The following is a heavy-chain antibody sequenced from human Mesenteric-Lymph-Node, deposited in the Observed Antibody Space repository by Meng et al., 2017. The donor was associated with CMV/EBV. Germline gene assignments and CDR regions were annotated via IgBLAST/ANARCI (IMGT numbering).Heavy chain of an antibody. CDR2: ISWNSGSI. CDR1: GFTFDDYA. Sequence: SLKISCAASGFTFDDYAMHWVRQAPGKGLEWVSGISWNSGSIGYADSVKGRFTISRDNAKNSLYLQMNSLRAEDTAVYYCARDPHYDFWSGYPYNWFDPWGQGTLVTVSS. V-gene: IGHV3-9*01. CDR3: ARDPHYDFWSGYPYNWFDP. D-gene: IGHD3-3*01. J-gene: IGHJ5*02.